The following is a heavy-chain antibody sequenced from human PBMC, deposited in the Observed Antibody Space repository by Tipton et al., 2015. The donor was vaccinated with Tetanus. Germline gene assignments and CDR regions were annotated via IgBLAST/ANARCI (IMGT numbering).Heavy chain of an antibody. Sequence: TLSLTCTVSADSFTNFYWTWIRQPAGKGLEWIGRIDTSGITNYNPPLKSRVTMSVDTSKNQFSLKLSSVTAADTAGYYCARGIGAYWYCFAYWGQGTLVAVSS. D-gene: IGHD4-17*01. V-gene: IGHV4-4*07. CDR2: IDTSGIT. CDR1: ADSFTNFY. J-gene: IGHJ4*02. CDR3: ARGIGAYWYCFAY.